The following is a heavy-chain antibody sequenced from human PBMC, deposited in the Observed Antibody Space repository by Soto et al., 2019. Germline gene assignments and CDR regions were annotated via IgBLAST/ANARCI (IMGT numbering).Heavy chain of an antibody. CDR2: FDPEDGET. J-gene: IGHJ3*02. CDR3: ATVRNDYGDYVGAFDI. V-gene: IGHV1-24*01. D-gene: IGHD4-17*01. CDR1: GYTLIELS. Sequence: ASVKVSCRVSGYTLIELSMHGVRQAPGKGLEWMGGFDPEDGETIYAQKFQGRVTMTEDTSTDTAYMELSSLRSEDTAVYYCATVRNDYGDYVGAFDILGQGTMVTFSS.